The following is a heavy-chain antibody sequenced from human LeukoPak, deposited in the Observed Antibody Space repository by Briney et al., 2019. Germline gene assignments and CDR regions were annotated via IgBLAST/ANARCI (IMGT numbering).Heavy chain of an antibody. CDR1: GFTFSSYA. D-gene: IGHD3-3*01. CDR2: ISGSGGST. Sequence: GGSLRLSCAASGFTFSSYAMSWVRQAPGKGLEWVSAISGSGGSTYYADSVKGRFTISRDNSKNTLYLQMNSLRGEDTAVYYCGRSSGDFWSGYYLLDYWGQGTLVTVSS. CDR3: GRSSGDFWSGYYLLDY. V-gene: IGHV3-23*01. J-gene: IGHJ4*02.